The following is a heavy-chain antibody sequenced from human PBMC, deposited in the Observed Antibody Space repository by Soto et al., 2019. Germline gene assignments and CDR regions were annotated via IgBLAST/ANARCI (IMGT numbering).Heavy chain of an antibody. D-gene: IGHD2-2*01. J-gene: IGHJ4*02. CDR2: ISYDGSNK. Sequence: GGSLRLSCAASGFTFSSYGMHWVRQAPGKGLEWVAVISYDGSNKYYADSVNGRFTISRDKSKNTLYLQMNSLRAEDTAVYYCAKDLEEGGQYAPFDYWGQGTLVTVSS. V-gene: IGHV3-30*18. CDR3: AKDLEEGGQYAPFDY. CDR1: GFTFSSYG.